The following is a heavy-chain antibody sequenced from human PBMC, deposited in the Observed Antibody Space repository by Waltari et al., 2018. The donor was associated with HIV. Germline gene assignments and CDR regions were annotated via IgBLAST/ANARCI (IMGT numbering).Heavy chain of an antibody. CDR2: IRSRIYGGAT. CDR3: TRSSTLDY. Sequence: EVELVEVGGGLVQPGGSLSLSCSGFCLSFGDFPISWFRRAPGKGLEWVGLIRSRIYGGATEYAASAKGRFTISRDDLKSVAYLQMNSLKTEDTAVYYCTRSSTLDYWGQGTLVTVSS. CDR1: CLSFGDFP. J-gene: IGHJ4*02. V-gene: IGHV3-49*03. D-gene: IGHD6-19*01.